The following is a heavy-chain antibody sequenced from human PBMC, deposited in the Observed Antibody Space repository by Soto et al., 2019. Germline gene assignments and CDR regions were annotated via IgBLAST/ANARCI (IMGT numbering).Heavy chain of an antibody. D-gene: IGHD2-8*01. V-gene: IGHV1-18*01. CDR3: ARTQNYCTKGVCPYYYYYYMDV. Sequence: GASVKVSCKASGYTFTSYGISWVRQAPGQGLEWMGWISAYNGNTNYAQKLQGRVTMTTDTSTSTAYMELRSLRSDDTAVYYCARTQNYCTKGVCPYYYYYYMDVWGKGTTVTVSS. CDR2: ISAYNGNT. J-gene: IGHJ6*03. CDR1: GYTFTSYG.